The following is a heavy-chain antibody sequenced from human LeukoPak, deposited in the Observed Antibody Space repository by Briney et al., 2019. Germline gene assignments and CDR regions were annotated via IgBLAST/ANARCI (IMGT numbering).Heavy chain of an antibody. D-gene: IGHD3-10*01. J-gene: IGHJ3*02. V-gene: IGHV1-18*01. Sequence: GASVKVSCKASGYTFTSYGISWVRQAPGQGLEWMGWISAYNGNTNYAQKLQGRVTITTDESTSTAYMELSSLRSEDTAVYYCARFFMVRGVPGAFDIWGQGTMVTVSS. CDR1: GYTFTSYG. CDR3: ARFFMVRGVPGAFDI. CDR2: ISAYNGNT.